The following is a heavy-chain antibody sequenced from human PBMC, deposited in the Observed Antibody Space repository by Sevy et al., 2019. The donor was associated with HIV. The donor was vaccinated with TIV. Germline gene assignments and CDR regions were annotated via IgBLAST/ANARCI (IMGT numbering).Heavy chain of an antibody. D-gene: IGHD6-13*01. J-gene: IGHJ5*02. V-gene: IGHV4-59*01. CDR1: GGSISSYY. CDR3: ARDPSRWYGGGFDP. CDR2: IYYSGST. Sequence: SETLSLTCTVSGGSISSYYWSWIRQPPGKGLEWIGYIYYSGSTNYNPSLKSRVTISVDTSKNQFSLKLSSVSAADTAVYYCARDPSRWYGGGFDPWGQGTLVTVSS.